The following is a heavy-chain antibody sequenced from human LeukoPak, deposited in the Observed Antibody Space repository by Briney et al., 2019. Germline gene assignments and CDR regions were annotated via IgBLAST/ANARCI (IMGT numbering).Heavy chain of an antibody. CDR2: ISAYNGNT. Sequence: ASVKVSCKASGGTFSSYAISRVRQAPGQGLEWMGWISAYNGNTNYAQKLQGRVTMTTDTSTSTAYMELRSLRSDDTAVYYCARVRGFTSPFDYWGQGTLVTVSS. J-gene: IGHJ4*02. D-gene: IGHD3-10*01. CDR3: ARVRGFTSPFDY. CDR1: GGTFSSYA. V-gene: IGHV1-18*01.